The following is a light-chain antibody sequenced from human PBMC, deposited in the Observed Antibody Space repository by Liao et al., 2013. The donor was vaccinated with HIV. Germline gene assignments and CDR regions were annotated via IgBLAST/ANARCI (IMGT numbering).Light chain of an antibody. CDR3: LSADTRSAYWV. Sequence: SDELTQPPSVSVSPGQTARITCSGGALPKQYVYWHQQKPGQAPVLVIYKDNERPSGIPDRFSGSSSGTKATLTISGVQAEDEADYYCLSADTRSAYWVFGGGTKLTVL. CDR1: ALPKQY. V-gene: IGLV3-25*03. J-gene: IGLJ3*02. CDR2: KDN.